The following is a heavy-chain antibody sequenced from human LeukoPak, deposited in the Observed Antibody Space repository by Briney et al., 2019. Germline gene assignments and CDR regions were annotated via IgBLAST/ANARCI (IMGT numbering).Heavy chain of an antibody. J-gene: IGHJ5*02. V-gene: IGHV4-4*02. CDR1: GGSISSSNW. Sequence: SETLSLTCAVSGGSISSSNWWSWVRQPPGKGLEWIGEIYHSGSTNYSPSLKSRVTISVDTSKNQFSLKLSSVTAADTAVYYCAREFSSPEPNWFDPWGQGTLVTVSS. CDR2: IYHSGST. D-gene: IGHD1-14*01. CDR3: AREFSSPEPNWFDP.